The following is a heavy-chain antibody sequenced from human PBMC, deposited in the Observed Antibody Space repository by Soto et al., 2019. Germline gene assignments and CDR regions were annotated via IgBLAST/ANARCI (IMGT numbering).Heavy chain of an antibody. D-gene: IGHD1-26*01. V-gene: IGHV3-23*01. Sequence: GGSLRLSCAASGFTFSSYAMSWVRQAPGKGPEWVSAISGSGGSTYYADSVKGRFTISRDNSKNTLYLQMNSLRAEDTAVYYCAKDHSGSYLPDAFDIWGQGTMVTVSS. CDR1: GFTFSSYA. CDR3: AKDHSGSYLPDAFDI. CDR2: ISGSGGST. J-gene: IGHJ3*02.